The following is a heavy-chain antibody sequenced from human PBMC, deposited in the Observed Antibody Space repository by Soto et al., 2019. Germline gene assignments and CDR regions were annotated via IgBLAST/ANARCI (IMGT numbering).Heavy chain of an antibody. V-gene: IGHV1-2*02. CDR1: GYNFAAYY. CDR3: ARDPDYGDYWGYFFDS. D-gene: IGHD4-17*01. CDR2: INPTSGGT. J-gene: IGHJ4*02. Sequence: QVQLVQSGAEVKKPGASVKVSCKTSGYNFAAYYIHWIRQAPGQGLAWMGWINPTSGGTVYAQNFQDRVTMTRDTSIITAYMELRRLNSDDTAVYYCARDPDYGDYWGYFFDSWGQGTPVTVSS.